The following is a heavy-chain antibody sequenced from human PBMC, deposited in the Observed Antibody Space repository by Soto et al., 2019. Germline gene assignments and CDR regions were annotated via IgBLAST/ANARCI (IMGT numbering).Heavy chain of an antibody. CDR2: ITGNGGT. CDR3: AKDAPGSGWLSDY. CDR1: GFTFSIYA. D-gene: IGHD3-22*01. J-gene: IGHJ4*02. Sequence: GGSLRLSCAASGFTFSIYAMSWVRQAPGKGLEWVSTITGNGGTSYADFVRGRFTISRDNSKNTLYLQMNSLRPEDTAVYYCAKDAPGSGWLSDYWGQGTLVTVSS. V-gene: IGHV3-23*01.